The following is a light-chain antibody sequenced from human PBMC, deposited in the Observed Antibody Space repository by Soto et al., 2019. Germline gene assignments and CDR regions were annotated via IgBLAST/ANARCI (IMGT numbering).Light chain of an antibody. CDR1: QSVGGS. CDR2: HTS. J-gene: IGKJ1*01. CDR3: QQYDNWTRT. V-gene: IGKV3D-15*01. Sequence: ETVLTQSPGTLSLSQGERATLSCRASQSVGGSLAWYQQRAGQAPRLIVYHTSNRATGIPDRFSPIVSGTDFNLTLRRLQSEDCAFFDGQQYDNWTRTFGQWTKVEI.